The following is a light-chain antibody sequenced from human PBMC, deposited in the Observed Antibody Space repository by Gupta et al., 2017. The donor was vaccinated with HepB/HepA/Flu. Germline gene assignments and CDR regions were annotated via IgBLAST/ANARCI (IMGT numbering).Light chain of an antibody. Sequence: SYVLSQSPSVSVAPGKTASITCGGDNIGSKSVHWYQQRPGQAPVMVIYYNSDRPSGIPERFSGSNSGNTATLTISRVEAGDEADYYCQLWDSRSNHPVFGGGTKLTVL. V-gene: IGLV3-21*01. J-gene: IGLJ2*01. CDR2: YNS. CDR1: NIGSKS. CDR3: QLWDSRSNHPV.